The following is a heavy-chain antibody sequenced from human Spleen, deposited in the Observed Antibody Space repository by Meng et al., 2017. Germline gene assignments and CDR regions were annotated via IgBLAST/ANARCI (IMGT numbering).Heavy chain of an antibody. Sequence: SETLSLTCTVSGGSISSSSYWWVWIRQPPGKGLEWIGNIYYSGSANYNPSLRSRATISVDTSKNQFSLKLSSVTAADTAVYYCARVDLKSSAAAGTFFDYWGQGTLVTVSS. CDR2: IYYSGSA. J-gene: IGHJ4*02. V-gene: IGHV4-39*07. CDR3: ARVDLKSSAAAGTFFDY. CDR1: GGSISSSSYW. D-gene: IGHD6-13*01.